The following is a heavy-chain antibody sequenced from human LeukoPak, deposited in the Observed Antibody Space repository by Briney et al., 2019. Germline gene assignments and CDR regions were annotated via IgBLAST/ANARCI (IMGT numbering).Heavy chain of an antibody. CDR1: GFTFSSYA. D-gene: IGHD3-22*01. V-gene: IGHV3-30-3*01. J-gene: IGHJ4*02. Sequence: GGSLRLSCAASGFTFSSYAMHWVRQAPSKGLEWVAVISYDGSNKYYADSVKGRFTISRDNSKNTLYLQMNSLRAEDTAVYYCARDTYYYDSSGYPPRYYFDYWGQGTLVTVSS. CDR3: ARDTYYYDSSGYPPRYYFDY. CDR2: ISYDGSNK.